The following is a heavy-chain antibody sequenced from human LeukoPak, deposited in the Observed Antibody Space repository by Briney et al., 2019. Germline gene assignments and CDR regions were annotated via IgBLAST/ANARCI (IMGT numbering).Heavy chain of an antibody. CDR2: IKQDGSEE. J-gene: IGHJ4*02. CDR1: GFSFNSYW. V-gene: IGHV3-7*05. D-gene: IGHD6-13*01. Sequence: GGSLRLSCAASGFSFNSYWMTWVRQAPGKGLEWVANIKQDGSEEYYADSAKGRFTISRDNAENSLYLQMNSLRAEDTAFYYCATDLGSSRPNFWGQGTLVTVSS. CDR3: ATDLGSSRPNF.